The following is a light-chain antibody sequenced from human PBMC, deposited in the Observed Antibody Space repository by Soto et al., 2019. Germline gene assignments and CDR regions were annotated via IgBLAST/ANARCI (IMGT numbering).Light chain of an antibody. V-gene: IGKV3-15*01. Sequence: EIVMTQSPATLSVSPGERATLCCRASQSVSSNLAWYQQKPGQAPRLLIYGASTRATGIPARFSGSGSGTEFTLTISSLQSEDFAVYYCQQYNNWPSWTFGQGTKVDI. CDR1: QSVSSN. CDR3: QQYNNWPSWT. J-gene: IGKJ1*01. CDR2: GAS.